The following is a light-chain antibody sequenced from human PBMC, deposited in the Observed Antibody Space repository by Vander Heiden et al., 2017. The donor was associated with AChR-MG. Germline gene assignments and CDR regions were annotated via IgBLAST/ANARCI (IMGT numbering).Light chain of an antibody. CDR3: QAWDSSTGV. V-gene: IGLV3-1*01. CDR2: QDS. CDR1: KLGDKY. J-gene: IGLJ1*01. Sequence: SYELTQPPSLSVSPGQTARITCSGDKLGDKYACWYQQKPGQSLVLVIYQDSKRPPGIPERFSGSNSGNTATLTISGTQAMDEADYYCQAWDSSTGVFGTGTKVTVL.